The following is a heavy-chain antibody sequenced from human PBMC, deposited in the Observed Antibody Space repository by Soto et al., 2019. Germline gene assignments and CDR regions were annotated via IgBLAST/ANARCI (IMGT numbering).Heavy chain of an antibody. D-gene: IGHD1-7*01. Sequence: GGSLRLSCAASASIFSCCGMHWVRQAPGKGLEWVAIIRYDGSNEDYADSVKGRFTISRDNSKNTLFLQLNSLQAEDTAVYYCTTDLQNRRYTWNFYWGQGTLVTVSS. J-gene: IGHJ4*02. CDR3: TTDLQNRRYTWNFY. CDR2: IRYDGSNE. CDR1: ASIFSCCG. V-gene: IGHV3-30*02.